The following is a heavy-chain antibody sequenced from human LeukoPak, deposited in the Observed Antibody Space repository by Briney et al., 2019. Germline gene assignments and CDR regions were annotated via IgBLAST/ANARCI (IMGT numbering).Heavy chain of an antibody. V-gene: IGHV3-7*01. Sequence: PGGSLRLSCAASGFTFSSYSMNWVRQAPGKGLEWVASMKEDGGEIYYVDSVKGRFTISRDNAKSSLYLQMNSLRAEDTAVYYCAREDGAFDIWGQGTMVTVSS. CDR2: MKEDGGEI. CDR1: GFTFSSYS. J-gene: IGHJ3*02. CDR3: AREDGAFDI. D-gene: IGHD5-24*01.